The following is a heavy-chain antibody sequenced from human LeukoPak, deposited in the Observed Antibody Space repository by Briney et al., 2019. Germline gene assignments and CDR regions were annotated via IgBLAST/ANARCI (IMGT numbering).Heavy chain of an antibody. CDR3: ARENRITMVRGVIGYYYCYYGMDV. V-gene: IGHV1-18*01. CDR1: GYTFTSYG. CDR2: ISAYNGNT. D-gene: IGHD3-10*01. Sequence: ASVKVSCKASGYTFTSYGISWVRQAPGQGLEWMGWISAYNGNTNYAQKLQGRVTMTTDTSTSTAYMELRSLRSDDTAVYYCARENRITMVRGVIGYYYCYYGMDVWGQGTTVTVSS. J-gene: IGHJ6*02.